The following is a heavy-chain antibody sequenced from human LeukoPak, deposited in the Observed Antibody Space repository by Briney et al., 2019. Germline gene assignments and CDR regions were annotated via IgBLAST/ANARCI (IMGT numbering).Heavy chain of an antibody. CDR3: ARDRRGEKDFDV. CDR2: IYADGYT. J-gene: IGHJ3*01. Sequence: GGSLRLSCAASGISVSNDYMSWVRQAPGKGLEWVSAIYADGYTRDTASVKGRFSISRHNSKNTVYLQMDNLRPEDTAVYYCARDRRGEKDFDVWGPGTMVTVSS. V-gene: IGHV3-53*04. CDR1: GISVSNDY.